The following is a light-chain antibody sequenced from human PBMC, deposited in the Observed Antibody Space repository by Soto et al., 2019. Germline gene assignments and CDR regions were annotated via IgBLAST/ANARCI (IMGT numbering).Light chain of an antibody. CDR2: EVS. Sequence: QSALTQPASVSGSPGQSITISCTGSSSDVGGYHYVSWYQQYPGKAPKLVISEVSNRPSGVSNRFSGSKSGNTASLTISGLQAEDEADYYCSSYTSINTLVFGGGTKLTVL. J-gene: IGLJ2*01. CDR1: SSDVGGYHY. V-gene: IGLV2-14*01. CDR3: SSYTSINTLV.